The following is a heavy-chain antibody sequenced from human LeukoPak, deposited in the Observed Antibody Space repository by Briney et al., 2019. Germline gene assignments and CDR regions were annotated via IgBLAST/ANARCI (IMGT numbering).Heavy chain of an antibody. V-gene: IGHV3-23*01. CDR1: GFTFSTFA. CDR3: ARDLRHHYYDSSGYGCFGS. CDR2: ISASGSRT. D-gene: IGHD3-22*01. J-gene: IGHJ5*02. Sequence: GGSLRLSCAPSGFTFSTFAMNWVRQAPGKGLEWVSGISASGSRTFYADSVKGRFTISRDNSKNTLSLQMNSLRAGDTAVYYCARDLRHHYYDSSGYGCFGSWGQGTLVTVSS.